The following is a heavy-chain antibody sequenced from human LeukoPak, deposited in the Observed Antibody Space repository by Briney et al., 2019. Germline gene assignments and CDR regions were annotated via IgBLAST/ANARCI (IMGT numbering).Heavy chain of an antibody. CDR3: ARGGYSSGWYKLDFDY. CDR1: GYTFTSYD. D-gene: IGHD6-19*01. V-gene: IGHV1-8*01. J-gene: IGHJ4*02. Sequence: GASVKVSCKASGYTFTSYDINWVRQATGQGLEWMGWMNPNSGNPGYAQKFQGRVTMTRNTSISTAYMELSSLRSEDTAVYYCARGGYSSGWYKLDFDYWGQGTLVTVSS. CDR2: MNPNSGNP.